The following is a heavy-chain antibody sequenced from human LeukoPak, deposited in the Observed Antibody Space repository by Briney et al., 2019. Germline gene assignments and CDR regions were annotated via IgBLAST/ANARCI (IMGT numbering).Heavy chain of an antibody. J-gene: IGHJ4*02. CDR2: MNTDGSDT. D-gene: IGHD5-18*01. V-gene: IGHV3-74*03. Sequence: GGSLRLSCAASGFSFSSYWMHWVRQGPGKGLVWVSRMNTDGSDTTYADSVKGRFTISRDNARNTLYLQMNSLRADDTAVYYCARDSPWLPDPYWGQGTLVTVSS. CDR1: GFSFSSYW. CDR3: ARDSPWLPDPY.